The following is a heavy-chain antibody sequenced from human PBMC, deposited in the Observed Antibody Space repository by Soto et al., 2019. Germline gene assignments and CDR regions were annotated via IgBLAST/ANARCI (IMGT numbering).Heavy chain of an antibody. D-gene: IGHD1-26*01. CDR3: ARQYSGSYSPRTAFAI. V-gene: IGHV3-23*01. CDR1: GFTFSSYA. CDR2: ISGSGGST. J-gene: IGHJ3*02. Sequence: EVQLLESGGGLVQPGGSLRLSCAASGFTFSSYAMSWVRQAPGKGLEWVSAISGSGGSTYYADSVKGRFTISRDNSKNTLYLQMTSLRAEDSAVYYCARQYSGSYSPRTAFAIWGQGTMVTVSS.